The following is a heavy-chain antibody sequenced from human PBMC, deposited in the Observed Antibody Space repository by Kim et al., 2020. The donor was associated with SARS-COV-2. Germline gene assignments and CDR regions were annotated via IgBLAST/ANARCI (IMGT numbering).Heavy chain of an antibody. Sequence: SRKSRVTRSVDTSKTQFSLKRSSVTAADTAVYYCARHGGYSGYDFFAFDIWGQGTMVTVSS. D-gene: IGHD5-12*01. J-gene: IGHJ3*02. V-gene: IGHV4-39*01. CDR3: ARHGGYSGYDFFAFDI.